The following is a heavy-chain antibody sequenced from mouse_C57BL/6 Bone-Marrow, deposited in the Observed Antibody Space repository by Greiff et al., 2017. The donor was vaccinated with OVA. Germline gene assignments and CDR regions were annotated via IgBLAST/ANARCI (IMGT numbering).Heavy chain of an antibody. Sequence: QVQLQQSGAELARPGASVKLSCKASGYTFTSYGISWVKQRTGQGLEWIGEIYPRSGNTYYNEKFKGKATLTADKSSSTAYMELRSLTSEDSAVYFCARDYYGSLSLFAYWGQGTLVTVSA. J-gene: IGHJ3*01. V-gene: IGHV1-81*01. D-gene: IGHD1-1*01. CDR1: GYTFTSYG. CDR2: IYPRSGNT. CDR3: ARDYYGSLSLFAY.